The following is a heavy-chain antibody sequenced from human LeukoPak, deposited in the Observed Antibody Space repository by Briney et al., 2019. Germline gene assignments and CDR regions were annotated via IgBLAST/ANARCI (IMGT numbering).Heavy chain of an antibody. CDR3: ARAYRSSSRMGYFQH. V-gene: IGHV4-34*01. CDR2: INHSGST. D-gene: IGHD6-13*01. Sequence: PSETLSLTCAVSGGSFSGYYWSWIRQPPGKGLEWIGEINHSGSTNYNPSLKSRVTISVDTSKNQFSLKLSSVTAAHTAVYYCARAYRSSSRMGYFQHWGQGTLVTVSS. CDR1: GGSFSGYY. J-gene: IGHJ1*01.